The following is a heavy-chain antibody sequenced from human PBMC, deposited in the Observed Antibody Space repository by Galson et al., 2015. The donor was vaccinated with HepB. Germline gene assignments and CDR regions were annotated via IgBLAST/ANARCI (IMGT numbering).Heavy chain of an antibody. CDR2: ISGSRTYT. J-gene: IGHJ4*02. CDR3: ARVADADYGDHTYFDS. V-gene: IGHV3-11*06. D-gene: IGHD4-17*01. Sequence: SLRLSCAASGFTFSDYYMSWIRQAPGKGLEWLSYISGSRTYTNYADSVKGRFTISRDNAKNSLFLQMNSLRAEDTAVYYCARVADADYGDHTYFDSWGQGTLVTVSS. CDR1: GFTFSDYY.